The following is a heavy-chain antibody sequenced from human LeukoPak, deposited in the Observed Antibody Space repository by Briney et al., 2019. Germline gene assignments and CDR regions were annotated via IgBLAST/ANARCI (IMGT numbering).Heavy chain of an antibody. D-gene: IGHD3-9*01. CDR1: GFTFTSYG. Sequence: ASVKVSCKASGFTFTSYGISWVRQAPGQGLEWMGWISAYNGNTNYAQKLQGRVTMTTDTSTSTAYMELRSLRSDDTAVYYCARDSRDILTGQNWFDPWGREPWSPSPQ. CDR3: ARDSRDILTGQNWFDP. V-gene: IGHV1-18*01. J-gene: IGHJ5*02. CDR2: ISAYNGNT.